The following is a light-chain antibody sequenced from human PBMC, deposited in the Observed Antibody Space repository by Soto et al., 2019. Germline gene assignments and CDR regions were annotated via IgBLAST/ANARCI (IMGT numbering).Light chain of an antibody. CDR1: QNVGSW. J-gene: IGKJ1*01. V-gene: IGKV1-5*03. CDR2: KAS. Sequence: DIQMTQSPSTLSASVGDRVTITCRASQNVGSWLAWYQQRPGKAPKALIFKASNLQGGVPSRFSGSGSGTEFTLTMSRLQPDDFATYYCQQYDRQWTFGQGTRVEIE. CDR3: QQYDRQWT.